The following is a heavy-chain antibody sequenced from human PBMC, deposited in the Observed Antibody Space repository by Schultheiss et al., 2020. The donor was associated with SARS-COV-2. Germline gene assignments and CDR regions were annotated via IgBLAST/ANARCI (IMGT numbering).Heavy chain of an antibody. CDR3: AKDLPRGYSGYDSVY. Sequence: GGSLRLSCSASGFTFRSYAMHWVRQAPGKGLEYVSAISSNGGSTYYADSVKGRFTISRDNSKNTLYLQMNSLRAEDTAVYYCAKDLPRGYSGYDSVYWGQGTLVTVSS. CDR1: GFTFRSYA. J-gene: IGHJ4*02. D-gene: IGHD5-12*01. V-gene: IGHV3-64*04. CDR2: ISSNGGST.